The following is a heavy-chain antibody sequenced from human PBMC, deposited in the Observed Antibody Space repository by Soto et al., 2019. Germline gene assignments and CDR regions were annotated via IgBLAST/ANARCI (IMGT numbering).Heavy chain of an antibody. V-gene: IGHV4-30-4*01. D-gene: IGHD2-2*01. CDR1: GGSISSGDYY. J-gene: IGHJ4*02. CDR3: ASQLGYCSSTSCQLDY. Sequence: SETLSLTCTVSGGSISSGDYYWSWIRQPPGKGLEWIGYIYYSGSTYYNPSLKSRVTISVDTSKNQFSLKLSSVTAADTAVYYCASQLGYCSSTSCQLDYWGQGTLVTVSS. CDR2: IYYSGST.